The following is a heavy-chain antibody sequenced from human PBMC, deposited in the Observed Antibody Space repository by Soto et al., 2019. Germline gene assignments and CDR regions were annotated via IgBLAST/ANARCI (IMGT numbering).Heavy chain of an antibody. V-gene: IGHV3-30-3*01. Sequence: GGSLSLSCAASGFTFSSYAMHWVRQAPGKGLEWVAVISYDGSNKYYADSVKGRFTISRDNSKNTLYLQMNSLRAEDTAVYYCARGVFYDYGPSHDAFDIWGQGTMVTVSS. CDR2: ISYDGSNK. CDR3: ARGVFYDYGPSHDAFDI. D-gene: IGHD4-17*01. J-gene: IGHJ3*02. CDR1: GFTFSSYA.